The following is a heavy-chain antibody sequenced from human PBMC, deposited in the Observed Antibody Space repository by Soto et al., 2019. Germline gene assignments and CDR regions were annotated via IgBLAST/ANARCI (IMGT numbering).Heavy chain of an antibody. CDR2: ISYDGSNK. J-gene: IGHJ5*02. V-gene: IGHV3-30*18. Sequence: GGSLRLSCAASGFTFSSYGMHWVRQAPGKGLEWVAVISYDGSNKYYADSVKGRFTISRDNSKNTLYLQMNSLRAEDTAVYYCAKRNDFWSGYDPWGQGTLVTVSS. CDR3: AKRNDFWSGYDP. CDR1: GFTFSSYG. D-gene: IGHD3-3*01.